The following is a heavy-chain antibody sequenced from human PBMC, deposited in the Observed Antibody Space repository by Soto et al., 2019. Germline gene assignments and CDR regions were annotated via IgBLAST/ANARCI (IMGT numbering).Heavy chain of an antibody. CDR1: GYTFTSYA. CDR2: INAGNGNT. J-gene: IGHJ4*02. CDR3: ARAFGGCYGDY. Sequence: QVQLVQSGAEVKKPGASVKVSCKASGYTFTSYAMHWVCQAPGQRLEWMGWINAGNGNTKYSQKFQGRVTITRDTSASTAYMELSSLRAEDTAVDYCARAFGGCYGDYWGQGTLVTVSS. D-gene: IGHD6-19*01. V-gene: IGHV1-3*01.